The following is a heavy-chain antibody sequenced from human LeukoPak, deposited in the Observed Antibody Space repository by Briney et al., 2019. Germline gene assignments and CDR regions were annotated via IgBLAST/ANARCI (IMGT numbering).Heavy chain of an antibody. Sequence: PGGSLRLSCAASGFTFSSYAMSWVRQAPGKGLEWVSAISGSGGRTYYADSVKGRFTISRDNAKNSLYLQMNSLRAEVSAVYYCARSNGVDDAFDIWGQGTMVTVSS. V-gene: IGHV3-23*01. CDR2: ISGSGGRT. CDR3: ARSNGVDDAFDI. J-gene: IGHJ3*02. CDR1: GFTFSSYA. D-gene: IGHD4-11*01.